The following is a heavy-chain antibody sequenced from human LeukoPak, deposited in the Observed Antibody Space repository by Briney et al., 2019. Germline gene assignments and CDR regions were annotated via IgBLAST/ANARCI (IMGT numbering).Heavy chain of an antibody. CDR1: GGSFSGYY. D-gene: IGHD1-26*01. Sequence: KSSETLSLTCAVYGGSFSGYYWSWIRQPPGKGLEWIGEINHSGSTNYNPSLKSRVTISVDTSKNQFSLKLSSVTAADTAVYYCARGVYSGSYYGAFDIWGQGTMVTVSS. CDR3: ARGVYSGSYYGAFDI. J-gene: IGHJ3*02. V-gene: IGHV4-34*01. CDR2: INHSGST.